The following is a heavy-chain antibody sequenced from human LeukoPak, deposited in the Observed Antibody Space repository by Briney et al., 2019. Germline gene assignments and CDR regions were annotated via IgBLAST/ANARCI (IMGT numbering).Heavy chain of an antibody. Sequence: EALPTLVNPTQTLTLTRTFSGFSLSTSAVAVSWIRQPPGKALEGLALIYWNDDKRYSPSLNGRLTITKGTSRNQVVLTMTNVDFVDTATYYCVHRPPTGGYYFDYWGQGTLVTVSS. J-gene: IGHJ4*02. D-gene: IGHD7-27*01. CDR2: IYWNDDK. CDR1: GFSLSTSAVA. V-gene: IGHV2-5*01. CDR3: VHRPPTGGYYFDY.